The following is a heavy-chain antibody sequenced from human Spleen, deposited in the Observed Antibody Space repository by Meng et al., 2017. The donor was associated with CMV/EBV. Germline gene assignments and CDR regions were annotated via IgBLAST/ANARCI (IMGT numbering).Heavy chain of an antibody. CDR1: GFTFSSYE. Sequence: GESLKISCAASGFTFSSYEMNWVRQAPGKGLEWVSVIYSGGDTTYYADSVKGRFTISRDNSKNTLYLQMNSLRAEDTAVYYCARAYDSSGYYDDFDYWGQGTLVTVSS. V-gene: IGHV3-23*03. CDR3: ARAYDSSGYYDDFDY. J-gene: IGHJ4*02. D-gene: IGHD3-22*01. CDR2: IYSGGDTT.